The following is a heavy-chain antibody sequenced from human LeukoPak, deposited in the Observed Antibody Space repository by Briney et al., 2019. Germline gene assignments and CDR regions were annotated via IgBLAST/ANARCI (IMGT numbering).Heavy chain of an antibody. CDR3: ASTDVGGLRYFDWSSNPYYFDY. V-gene: IGHV4-59*01. CDR1: GGSISSYY. D-gene: IGHD3-9*01. J-gene: IGHJ4*02. Sequence: PSETLSLTCTVSGGSISSYYWSWIRQPPGKGLEWIGYIYYSGSTNYNPSLKSRVTISVDTSKNQFSLKLSSVTAADTAVYYCASTDVGGLRYFDWSSNPYYFDYWGQGTLVTVSS. CDR2: IYYSGST.